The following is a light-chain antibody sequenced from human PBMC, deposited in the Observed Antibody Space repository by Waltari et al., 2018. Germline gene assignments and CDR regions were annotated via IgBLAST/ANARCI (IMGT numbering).Light chain of an antibody. CDR3: STWDDTLTSLV. V-gene: IGLV1-44*01. Sequence: SVLTQSPSASAAPGPRVTISCSGSKSNIGGYPVNWYQQVPGAAPKILIYDDNKRPSGVPDRLSASRTGTSASLAISGLQSEDEGDYFCSTWDDTLTSLVFGGGTKVTVL. J-gene: IGLJ2*01. CDR1: KSNIGGYP. CDR2: DDN.